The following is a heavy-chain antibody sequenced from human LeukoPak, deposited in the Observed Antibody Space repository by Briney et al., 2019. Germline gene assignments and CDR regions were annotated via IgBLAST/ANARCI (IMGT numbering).Heavy chain of an antibody. Sequence: PGGSLRLSCAASGFTFDDYAMHWVRQAPGKGLEWVSLISWDGGSTYYADSVKGRFTISRDNAKNSLYLQMNSLRAEDTAVYYCARRSYGGNSDFDYWGQGTLVTVSS. D-gene: IGHD4-23*01. CDR1: GFTFDDYA. CDR3: ARRSYGGNSDFDY. CDR2: ISWDGGST. J-gene: IGHJ4*02. V-gene: IGHV3-43D*03.